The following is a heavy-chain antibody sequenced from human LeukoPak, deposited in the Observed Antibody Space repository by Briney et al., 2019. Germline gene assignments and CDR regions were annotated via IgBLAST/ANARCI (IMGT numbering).Heavy chain of an antibody. D-gene: IGHD2-15*01. CDR2: IIPIFGTA. Sequence: RASVTVSCKASGGTFSSYAISWVRQAPGQGLEWMGGIIPIFGTANYAQKFQGRVTITADKSTSTAYMELSSLRSEDTAVYYCARGGGNARFLNAEYFQHWGQGTLVTVSS. CDR1: GGTFSSYA. CDR3: ARGGGNARFLNAEYFQH. J-gene: IGHJ1*01. V-gene: IGHV1-69*06.